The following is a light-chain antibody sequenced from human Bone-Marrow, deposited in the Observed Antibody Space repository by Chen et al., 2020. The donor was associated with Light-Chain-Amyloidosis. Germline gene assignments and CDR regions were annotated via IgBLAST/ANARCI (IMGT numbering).Light chain of an antibody. V-gene: IGKV3-11*01. CDR3: QQRSNWPPHT. CDR1: QSVSSY. J-gene: IGKJ4*01. CDR2: DAS. Sequence: EIVLTQSPATLSLSPGERATLSCRASQSVSSYLAWYQQKPGQAPRLLIYDASNRATGIPARFSGSGSGTDFTLTISSLEPEEFAVYYCQQRSNWPPHTYGGGTKVEIK.